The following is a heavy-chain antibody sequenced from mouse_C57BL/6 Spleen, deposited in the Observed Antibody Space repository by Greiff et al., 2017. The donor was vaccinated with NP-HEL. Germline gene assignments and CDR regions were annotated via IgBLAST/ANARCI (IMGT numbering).Heavy chain of an antibody. CDR3: AREDYGSHMDY. CDR1: GYSITSGYY. V-gene: IGHV3-6*01. Sequence: EVKLMESGPGLVKPSQSLSLTCSVTGYSITSGYYWNWIRQFPGNKLEWMGYISYDGSNNYNPSLKNRISITRDTSKNQFFLKLNSVTTEDTATYYCAREDYGSHMDYWGQGTSVTVSS. CDR2: ISYDGSN. D-gene: IGHD1-1*01. J-gene: IGHJ4*01.